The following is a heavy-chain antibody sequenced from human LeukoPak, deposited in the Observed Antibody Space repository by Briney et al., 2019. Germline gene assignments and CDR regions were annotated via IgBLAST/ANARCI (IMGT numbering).Heavy chain of an antibody. V-gene: IGHV3-30-3*01. J-gene: IGHJ6*02. CDR3: ARDRGASEGFWSGYYRDYYYGMDV. D-gene: IGHD3-3*01. Sequence: PGGSLRLSCAASGFTFSSYAMHWVRQAPGKGLEWVAVISYDGSNKYYADSVKGRFTISRDNSKNTLYLQMNSLRAEDTAVYYCARDRGASEGFWSGYYRDYYYGMDVWGQGTTVTVSS. CDR1: GFTFSSYA. CDR2: ISYDGSNK.